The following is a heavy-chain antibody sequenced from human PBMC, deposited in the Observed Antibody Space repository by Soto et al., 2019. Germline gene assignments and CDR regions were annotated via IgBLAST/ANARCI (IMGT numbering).Heavy chain of an antibody. Sequence: GGSLRLSCAASGSTFSSYAMHWVRQAPGKGLEWVAVISYDGSNKYYADSVKGRFTISRDNSKNTLYLQMNSLRAEDTALYYCARVHSGSIGYYYYGMDVWGQGTTVTVSS. CDR1: GSTFSSYA. CDR3: ARVHSGSIGYYYYGMDV. J-gene: IGHJ6*02. CDR2: ISYDGSNK. V-gene: IGHV3-30-3*01. D-gene: IGHD5-12*01.